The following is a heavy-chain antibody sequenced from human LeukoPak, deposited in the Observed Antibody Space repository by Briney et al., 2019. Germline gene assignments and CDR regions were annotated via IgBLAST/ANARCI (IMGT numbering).Heavy chain of an antibody. D-gene: IGHD3-10*01. Sequence: PSETLSLTCTVSGGSISSGSYYWSWIRQPAGKGLEWIGRIYTSGSTNYNPSLKSRVTISVDTSKNQFSLKLSSVTAADTAVYYCARRVSYYYGSGSLNYFDYWGQGTLVTVSS. J-gene: IGHJ4*02. CDR3: ARRVSYYYGSGSLNYFDY. V-gene: IGHV4-61*02. CDR2: IYTSGST. CDR1: GGSISSGSYY.